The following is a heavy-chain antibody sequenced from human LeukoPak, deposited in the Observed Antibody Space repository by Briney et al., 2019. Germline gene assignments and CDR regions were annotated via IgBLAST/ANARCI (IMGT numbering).Heavy chain of an antibody. CDR1: GFTFSSYW. CDR3: ARVGSRMYYYMDV. CDR2: INSDGSST. Sequence: PGGSLRLSCAASGFTFSSYWMHWVRQAPGKGLVWVSRINSDGSSTSYADSVKGRSTISRDNAKNTLYLQMNSLRAEDTAVYYCARVGSRMYYYMDVWGKGTTVTISS. J-gene: IGHJ6*03. V-gene: IGHV3-74*01. D-gene: IGHD2/OR15-2a*01.